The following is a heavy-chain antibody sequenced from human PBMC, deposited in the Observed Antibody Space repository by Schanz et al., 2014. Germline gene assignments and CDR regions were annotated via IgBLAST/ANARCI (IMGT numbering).Heavy chain of an antibody. CDR2: INSVGSNT. CDR3: ARKMKLGVYGGKGHDSLDI. CDR1: GFTFSRHW. V-gene: IGHV3-74*01. J-gene: IGHJ3*02. Sequence: EVQLVQSGGGFVQPGGSLRLSCAASGFTFSRHWMHWVRQDPGHGLVWVARINSVGSNTDYADSVTGRFTISRDNAKNTLYLQMNTLRAEDTAVYYCARKMKLGVYGGKGHDSLDIWGQGTMXTVSS. D-gene: IGHD4-17*01.